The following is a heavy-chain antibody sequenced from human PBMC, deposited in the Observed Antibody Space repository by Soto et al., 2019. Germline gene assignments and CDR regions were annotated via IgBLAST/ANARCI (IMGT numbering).Heavy chain of an antibody. CDR3: ARSGLYTGYDQFDP. Sequence: PSETLSLTCSVSGVSINSSYYYWGWIRQPPGKGLEWIATIYYSGSTYYNPSLKSRVTIIVDTSKNQFSLKLSSVTAADTAVYYWARSGLYTGYDQFDPWGQGTQVTVSS. D-gene: IGHD5-12*01. CDR1: GVSINSSYYY. J-gene: IGHJ5*02. CDR2: IYYSGST. V-gene: IGHV4-39*01.